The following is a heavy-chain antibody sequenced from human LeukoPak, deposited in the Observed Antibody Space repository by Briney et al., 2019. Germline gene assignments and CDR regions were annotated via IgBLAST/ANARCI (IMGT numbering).Heavy chain of an antibody. V-gene: IGHV4-59*01. J-gene: IGHJ4*02. Sequence: PSETLSLTCTVSGGSISNYYWSWLRQPPGKGLEWIGYIYSSGSTNYNPSLKSRVTISVDTSRIQFSLKLSSVTAAVTAVYYCARLALQEVGATQTYYLDYWGQGTLVTVSS. CDR3: ARLALQEVGATQTYYLDY. D-gene: IGHD1-26*01. CDR2: IYSSGST. CDR1: GGSISNYY.